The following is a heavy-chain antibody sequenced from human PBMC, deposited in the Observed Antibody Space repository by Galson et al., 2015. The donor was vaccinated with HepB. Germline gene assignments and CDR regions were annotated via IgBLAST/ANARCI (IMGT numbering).Heavy chain of an antibody. J-gene: IGHJ3*02. V-gene: IGHV4-59*01. CDR2: IYYSGST. D-gene: IGHD4-23*01. CDR1: GGSISSYY. CDR3: ARTFRRWRAFDI. Sequence: SETLSLTCTVSGGSISSYYWSWIRQPPGKGLEWIGYIYYSGSTNYNPSLKSRVTISVDTSKNQFSLKLSSVTAADTAVYYCARTFRRWRAFDIWGQGTMVTVSS.